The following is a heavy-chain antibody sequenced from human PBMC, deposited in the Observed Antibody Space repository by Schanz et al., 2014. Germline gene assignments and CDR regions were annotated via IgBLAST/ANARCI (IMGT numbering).Heavy chain of an antibody. CDR3: AKSDAFDI. CDR1: GFTFSSYW. Sequence: PGGSLRLSCAASGFTFSSYWMHWVRQVPGKGLVWVSRINGDGSRTAYADSVKGRFTISRDNAKNTLYLQMNSLRAEDTAVYYCAKSDAFDIWGQGTLVTVSS. CDR2: INGDGSRT. J-gene: IGHJ3*02. V-gene: IGHV3-74*01.